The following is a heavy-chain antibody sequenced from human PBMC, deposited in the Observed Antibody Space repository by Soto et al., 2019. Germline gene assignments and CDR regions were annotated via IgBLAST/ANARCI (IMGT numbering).Heavy chain of an antibody. Sequence: QLQLQESGPGLVKPSETLSLTCTVSGGSISNSSYLWGWIRQPPEKGLQWIGSVSHIGSTNYNPSLKSRLTVSVGTSKTQCSLRLNSVTAADTAVYYCSRIAVYGPLTGFDYWGQGILVTVSS. J-gene: IGHJ4*02. V-gene: IGHV4-39*01. CDR3: SRIAVYGPLTGFDY. D-gene: IGHD6-19*01. CDR2: VSHIGST. CDR1: GGSISNSSYL.